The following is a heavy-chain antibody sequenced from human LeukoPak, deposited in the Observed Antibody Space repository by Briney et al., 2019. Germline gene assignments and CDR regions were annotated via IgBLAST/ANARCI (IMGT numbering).Heavy chain of an antibody. J-gene: IGHJ3*02. CDR1: GFTFSSYW. CDR2: IKQDGSEK. V-gene: IGHV3-7*01. D-gene: IGHD6-13*01. CDR3: ARDSSSWHHDAFDI. Sequence: GGSLRLSCAASGFTFSSYWMSWVRQAPGKGLEWVANIKQDGSEKYYVDSVKGRFTISRDNANDSLSLQMTSLRAEDTAVYYCARDSSSWHHDAFDIWGHGTTVTVSS.